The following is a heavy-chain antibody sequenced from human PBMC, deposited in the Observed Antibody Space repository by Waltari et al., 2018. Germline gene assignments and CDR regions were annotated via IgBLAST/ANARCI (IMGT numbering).Heavy chain of an antibody. CDR1: GYTFTSYH. CDR2: LHPNRGRA. CDR3: VRDLARGPHSRTMY. Sequence: QVQLVQSGAEVKKPGASVTVSCKASGYTFTSYHLHWVRQTPGQGLEWMGRLHPNRGRADYAQHFEGRGTMTRDTSLSTAYMELSGLRSDDTAVYYCVRDLARGPHSRTMYWGQGTLVTVSS. D-gene: IGHD3-16*01. V-gene: IGHV1-2*06. J-gene: IGHJ4*02.